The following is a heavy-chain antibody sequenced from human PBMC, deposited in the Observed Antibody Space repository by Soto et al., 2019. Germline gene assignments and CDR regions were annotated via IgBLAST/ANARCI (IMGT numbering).Heavy chain of an antibody. J-gene: IGHJ6*02. V-gene: IGHV3-9*01. D-gene: IGHD5-18*01. CDR2: ISWNSGSI. Sequence: EVQMLESGGGLVQPGGSLRLSCAASGFTFDDYAMHWVRQAPGKGLEWVSGISWNSGSIGYADSVKGRFTISRDNAKNSLYLQMNSLRAEDTALYYCAKDMWLGVDTAMVTLGGMDVWGQGTTVTVSS. CDR3: AKDMWLGVDTAMVTLGGMDV. CDR1: GFTFDDYA.